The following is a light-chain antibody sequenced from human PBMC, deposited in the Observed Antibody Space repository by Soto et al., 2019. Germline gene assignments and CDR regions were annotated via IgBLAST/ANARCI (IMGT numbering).Light chain of an antibody. J-gene: IGLJ2*01. Sequence: QPVLTQPPSASGTPGQRVTISCSGSSSNIGSNTVNWYQQLPGTAPKLLIYSNNQRPSGVPDRFSGSKSGTSASLAISGFQSEDEADYYCAAWDDSLNVVVFGGGTKLTVL. CDR1: SSNIGSNT. CDR2: SNN. CDR3: AAWDDSLNVVV. V-gene: IGLV1-44*01.